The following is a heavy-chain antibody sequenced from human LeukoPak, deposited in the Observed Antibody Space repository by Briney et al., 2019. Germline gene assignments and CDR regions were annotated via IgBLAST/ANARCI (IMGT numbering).Heavy chain of an antibody. CDR2: IMGDGSEK. V-gene: IGHV3-7*01. CDR3: ARDPTRGYSYGYGDH. Sequence: GESLRLSCGVSGFIFSSYWMNWVRQPPGKGLEWVANIMGDGSEKYYGDSVKGRFTISRDNAKNSLYLQMNSLRAEDTAVYYCARDPTRGYSYGYGDHWGQGSLVTVSS. D-gene: IGHD5-18*01. CDR1: GFIFSSYW. J-gene: IGHJ4*02.